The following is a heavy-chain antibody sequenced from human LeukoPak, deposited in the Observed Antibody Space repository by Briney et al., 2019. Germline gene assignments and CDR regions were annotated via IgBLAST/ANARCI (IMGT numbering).Heavy chain of an antibody. D-gene: IGHD1-26*01. V-gene: IGHV1-24*01. CDR3: ATAAVGAPINT. CDR2: FDPEDGET. Sequence: ASVKVSCKVSGYTLTGLSMHWVRQAPGKGLEWMGGFDPEDGETIYAQKFQGRVTMTEDTSTDTAYVELSSLRSEDAAVYYCATAAVGAPINTWGQGTLVTVSS. CDR1: GYTLTGLS. J-gene: IGHJ5*02.